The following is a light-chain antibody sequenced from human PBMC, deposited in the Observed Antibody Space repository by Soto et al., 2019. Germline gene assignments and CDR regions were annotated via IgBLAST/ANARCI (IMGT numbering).Light chain of an antibody. CDR1: KTISSW. Sequence: DIQMTQSPSILAASVGDRVTITCRASKTISSWLAWYQQKPGKAPKMLINDASSLENGVPSRFSGSGSGTEFSLTISSLQPYDFATYYCQQYNSYSPRTFGQGTKVDIK. CDR3: QQYNSYSPRT. CDR2: DAS. V-gene: IGKV1-5*01. J-gene: IGKJ1*01.